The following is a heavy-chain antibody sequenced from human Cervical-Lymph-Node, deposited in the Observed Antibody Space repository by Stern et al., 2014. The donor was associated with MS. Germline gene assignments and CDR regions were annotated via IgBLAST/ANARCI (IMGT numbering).Heavy chain of an antibody. J-gene: IGHJ5*02. Sequence: QLQLQESGPGLVKPSETLSLTCTVSGGSISSSSYYWGWIRQPPGKGLEWIGSIYYSGSTYYNPSLKSRVTISVDTAQNQLSLKLSSVTAADTAVYYCARWAYSSGWYNWFDPWGQGTLVTVSS. CDR2: IYYSGST. D-gene: IGHD3-22*01. CDR1: GGSISSSSYY. CDR3: ARWAYSSGWYNWFDP. V-gene: IGHV4-39*01.